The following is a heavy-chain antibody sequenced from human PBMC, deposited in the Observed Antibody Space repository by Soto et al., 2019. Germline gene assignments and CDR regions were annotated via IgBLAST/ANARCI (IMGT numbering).Heavy chain of an antibody. CDR1: GFTFSTYW. V-gene: IGHV3-7*01. CDR3: AREEGRCSGGRCRYYFDW. J-gene: IGHJ4*02. Sequence: EVQLVESGGGLVQPGGSLRLSCAASGFTFSTYWMSWVRQAPGKGLEWVTNIRKDGRENDYVDSVKGRFSISRDNAKNSLYLQMNSLSTEDTAVYYCAREEGRCSGGRCRYYFDWWGQGTLVTVSS. D-gene: IGHD2-15*01. CDR2: IRKDGREN.